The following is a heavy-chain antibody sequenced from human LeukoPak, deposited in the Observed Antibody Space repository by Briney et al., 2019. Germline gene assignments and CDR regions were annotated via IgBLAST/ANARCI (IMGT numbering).Heavy chain of an antibody. Sequence: GGSLRLSCAASGFTFSDYSMNWVRQAPGKGLEWVSSVSSGSSYIYYADSVKGRFTISRDNAKNSLYLQMNGLRAEDTAVYYCARDFDPWGQGTLVTVSS. CDR3: ARDFDP. CDR1: GFTFSDYS. J-gene: IGHJ5*02. CDR2: VSSGSSYI. V-gene: IGHV3-21*01.